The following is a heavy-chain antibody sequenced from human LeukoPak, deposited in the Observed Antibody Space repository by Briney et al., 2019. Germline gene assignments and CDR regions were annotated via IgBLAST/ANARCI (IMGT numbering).Heavy chain of an antibody. CDR3: ATDYYGSGSYHY. V-gene: IGHV4-59*01. J-gene: IGHJ4*02. D-gene: IGHD3-10*01. Sequence: SETLSLTCTVSGGSISSYYWSWIRQPPGKGLEWIGYIYYSGSTNYNPSLKSRVTISVDTSKNQFSLKLSSVTAADTAVYYCATDYYGSGSYHYWGQGTLVTVSS. CDR2: IYYSGST. CDR1: GGSISSYY.